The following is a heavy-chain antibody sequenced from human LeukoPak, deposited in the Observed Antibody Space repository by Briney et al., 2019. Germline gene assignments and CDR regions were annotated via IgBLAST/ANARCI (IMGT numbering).Heavy chain of an antibody. CDR3: AKDLAGGYGDYGSNFFDI. Sequence: PGGSLRLSCAASGFTFSSYAMSWVRQAPGKGLEWVSGISGSGGSTYYADSVKGRFTISRDNSKNTLYLQMNSLRAEDTAVYYCAKDLAGGYGDYGSNFFDIGGKGTMVTVFS. D-gene: IGHD4-17*01. V-gene: IGHV3-23*01. CDR1: GFTFSSYA. CDR2: ISGSGGST. J-gene: IGHJ3*02.